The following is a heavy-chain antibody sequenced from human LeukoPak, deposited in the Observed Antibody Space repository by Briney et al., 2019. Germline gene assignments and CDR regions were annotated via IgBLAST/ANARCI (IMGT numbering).Heavy chain of an antibody. V-gene: IGHV3-48*02. CDR2: IGPSVSAT. Sequence: GGSLRLSCAASGFTFSSYSMNWVRQAPGKGLEWVSYIGPSVSATYYADSVKGRFTISRDNAKNSLSLQMNSLRDEDTAVYYCASRGTSGYWGQGTLVTVSS. CDR1: GFTFSSYS. CDR3: ASRGTSGY. D-gene: IGHD1-26*01. J-gene: IGHJ4*02.